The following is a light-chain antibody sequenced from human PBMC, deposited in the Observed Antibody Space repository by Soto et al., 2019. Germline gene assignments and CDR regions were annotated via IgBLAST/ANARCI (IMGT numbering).Light chain of an antibody. CDR1: QSIRTY. CDR3: QQNFSIPIT. V-gene: IGKV1-39*01. Sequence: IQMTQSLASLSASVGDRVTITCRASQSIRTYLNWYHQKPGKAPDLLIYAASSLKSGVPSRFSGSGSGTHFTLTITGLPPADFAPYYCQQNFSIPITSGQGTRLEIK. J-gene: IGKJ5*01. CDR2: AAS.